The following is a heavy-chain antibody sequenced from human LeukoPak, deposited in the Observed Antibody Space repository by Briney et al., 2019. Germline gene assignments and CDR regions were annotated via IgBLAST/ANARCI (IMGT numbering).Heavy chain of an antibody. V-gene: IGHV1-24*01. Sequence: GASVKVSCKVSGYTLTELSMHWVRQAPGKGLEWMGGFDPEDGETIYAQKFQGRVTMTEDTSTDTAYMELSSLRSEDTAVYYCATPDRAAVAGTSAFDIWGQGTMVTVSS. CDR1: GYTLTELS. CDR2: FDPEDGET. CDR3: ATPDRAAVAGTSAFDI. J-gene: IGHJ3*02. D-gene: IGHD6-19*01.